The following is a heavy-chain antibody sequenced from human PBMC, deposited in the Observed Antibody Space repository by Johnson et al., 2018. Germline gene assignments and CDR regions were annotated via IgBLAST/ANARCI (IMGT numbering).Heavy chain of an antibody. CDR2: IYSGGST. Sequence: EVQLVESGGGLIQPGGSLRLSCAASGFTVSSNYMSWVRQAPGKGLEWVSVIYSGGSTYYADSVKGRFTISRDNSKNTLYLQMNSLRAEDTAVYYCARGSEMATTYYYYMDVWGKGTTVTVSS. D-gene: IGHD5-24*01. CDR1: GFTVSSNY. V-gene: IGHV3-53*01. CDR3: ARGSEMATTYYYYMDV. J-gene: IGHJ6*03.